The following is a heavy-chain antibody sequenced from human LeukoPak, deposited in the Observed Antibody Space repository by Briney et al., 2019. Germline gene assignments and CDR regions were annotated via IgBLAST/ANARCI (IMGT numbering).Heavy chain of an antibody. Sequence: ASVKVSCKASGYTFTSYYMHWVRQAPGQGLEWMGWINPNSGGTNYAQKFQGRVTMTRDTSISTAYMELSRLRSDDTAVYYCARVTSPLRFLEWAFDYWGQGTLVTVSS. J-gene: IGHJ4*02. CDR2: INPNSGGT. CDR1: GYTFTSYY. CDR3: ARVTSPLRFLEWAFDY. V-gene: IGHV1-2*02. D-gene: IGHD3-3*01.